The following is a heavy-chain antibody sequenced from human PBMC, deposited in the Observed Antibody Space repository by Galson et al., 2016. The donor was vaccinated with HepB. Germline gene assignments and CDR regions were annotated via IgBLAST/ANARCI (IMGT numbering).Heavy chain of an antibody. D-gene: IGHD5-24*01. CDR2: IREDRSEK. J-gene: IGHJ4*02. Sequence: SLRLSCAASGFTFSSFWMSWVRQAPGKGLEWVANIREDRSEKSYVDSVKGRFTISRDNARNSLFLQMNSLRVDDAAVYYCARAIATSYWGQGALVTVPS. CDR3: ARAIATSY. CDR1: GFTFSSFW. V-gene: IGHV3-7*05.